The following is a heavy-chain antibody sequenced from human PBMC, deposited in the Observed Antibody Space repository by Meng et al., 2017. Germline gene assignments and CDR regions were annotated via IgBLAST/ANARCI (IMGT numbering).Heavy chain of an antibody. D-gene: IGHD2-15*01. V-gene: IGHV4-4*02. CDR3: ARVVAATTLSLDY. CDR2: IYHSGST. Sequence: QVHVQGSGPGLVKPSGTLSLTCAVSGGSISSSNWWSWVRHPPGKGLEWIGEIYHSGSTNYNPSLKSRVTISVDKSKNQFSLKLSSVTAADTAVYYCARVVAATTLSLDYWGQGTLVTVSS. CDR1: GGSISSSNW. J-gene: IGHJ4*02.